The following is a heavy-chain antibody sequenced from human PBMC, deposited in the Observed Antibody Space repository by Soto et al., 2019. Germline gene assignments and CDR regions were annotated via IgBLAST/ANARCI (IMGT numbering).Heavy chain of an antibody. CDR2: MNPNSGNT. V-gene: IGHV1-8*01. CDR3: AGEKTSYDMDI. Sequence: QVQLVQSGAEVKKPGASVKVSCKASGYTFTSYDINWVRQATGQGLEWMGWMNPNSGNTGYAQKFQGRVTMTRNTSISTAYTEQSSLRSEDTAVYYGAGEKTSYDMDIWGQGTTVTVSS. J-gene: IGHJ6*02. CDR1: GYTFTSYD.